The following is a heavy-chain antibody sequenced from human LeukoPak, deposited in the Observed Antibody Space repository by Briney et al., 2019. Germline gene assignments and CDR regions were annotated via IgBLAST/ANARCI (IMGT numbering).Heavy chain of an antibody. CDR3: ARGPNTDYGRRYYYYMDV. CDR1: GFTFSSYA. D-gene: IGHD4-17*01. J-gene: IGHJ6*03. Sequence: GGSLRLSCAASGFTFSSYAMNWVRQAPGKGLEWVANIKRDGTEKYYVGSVEGRFTISRDNAKNSLYLQMNSPRAEDTAVYYCARGPNTDYGRRYYYYMDVWGKGTTVTVSS. CDR2: IKRDGTEK. V-gene: IGHV3-7*01.